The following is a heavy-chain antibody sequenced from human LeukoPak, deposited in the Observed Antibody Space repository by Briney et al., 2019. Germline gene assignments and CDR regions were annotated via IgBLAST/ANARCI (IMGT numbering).Heavy chain of an antibody. CDR2: ISGSGGST. CDR1: GFTFSSYA. CDR3: AKEGVVVVAATESHFQH. J-gene: IGHJ1*01. D-gene: IGHD2-15*01. Sequence: GGSLRLSCAASGFTFSSYAMSWVRQAPRKGLEWVSAISGSGGSTYYADSVKGRFTISRDNSKNTLYLQMNSLRAEDTAVYYCAKEGVVVVAATESHFQHWGQGTLVTVSS. V-gene: IGHV3-23*01.